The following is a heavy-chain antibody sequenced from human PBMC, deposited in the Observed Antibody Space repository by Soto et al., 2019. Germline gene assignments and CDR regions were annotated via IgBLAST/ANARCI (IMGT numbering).Heavy chain of an antibody. CDR2: IDPSDSYT. J-gene: IGHJ6*02. Sequence: GESLKISCKGSGYSFTSYWISWVRQMPGKGLEWMGRIDPSDSYTNYSPSFQGHVTISADKSISTAYLQWSSLKASDTAMYYCARRKVGATTEYYYYGMDVWGQGTTVTVSS. CDR1: GYSFTSYW. D-gene: IGHD1-26*01. CDR3: ARRKVGATTEYYYYGMDV. V-gene: IGHV5-10-1*01.